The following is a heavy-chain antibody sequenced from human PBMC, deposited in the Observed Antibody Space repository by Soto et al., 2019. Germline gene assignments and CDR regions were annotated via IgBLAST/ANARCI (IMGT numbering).Heavy chain of an antibody. D-gene: IGHD3-16*01. V-gene: IGHV1-18*01. J-gene: IGHJ4*02. CDR1: GYSFSTSG. CDR3: ASVGAFEYYFDY. CDR2: ISAYNGNT. Sequence: QVQLVQSGAEVKKPGASVKVSCKASGYSFSTSGISWVRQAPGQGLEWMGWISAYNGNTNYAQKLQGRVTMTTDTSTTTADMELRSLTSDDKGVYYCASVGAFEYYFDYWGQGTLVTGSS.